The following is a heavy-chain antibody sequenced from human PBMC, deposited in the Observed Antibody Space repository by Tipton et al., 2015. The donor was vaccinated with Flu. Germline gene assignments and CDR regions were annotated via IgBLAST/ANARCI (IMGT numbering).Heavy chain of an antibody. J-gene: IGHJ6*02. CDR1: GGSISSYY. CDR2: IYYSGST. D-gene: IGHD6-6*01. Sequence: TLSLTCTVSGGSISSYYWSWIRQPPGKGLEWIGYIYYSGSTNYNPSLKSRVTTSVDTSKNQFSLKLSSVTAADTAVYYCARDRYSSSAENYYGMDVWGQGTTVTVSS. V-gene: IGHV4-59*01. CDR3: ARDRYSSSAENYYGMDV.